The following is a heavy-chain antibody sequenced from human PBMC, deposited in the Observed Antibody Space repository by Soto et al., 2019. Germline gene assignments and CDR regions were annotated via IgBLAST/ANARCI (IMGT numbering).Heavy chain of an antibody. CDR2: IRANNGNT. CDR3: ASDAPPMDV. V-gene: IGHV1-18*01. Sequence: QVQLVQSGAEVKKPGASVKFSCKASGYTFTSYGISWVRQAPGQGLEWMGWIRANNGNTNYAQKLQGRVTMNTDTSTSTAYMELRSLRSADTAVYYCASDAPPMDVWGQGTPVTVSS. CDR1: GYTFTSYG. J-gene: IGHJ6*02.